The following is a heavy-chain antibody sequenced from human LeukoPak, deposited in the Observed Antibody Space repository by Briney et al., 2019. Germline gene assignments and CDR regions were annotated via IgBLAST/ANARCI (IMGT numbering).Heavy chain of an antibody. D-gene: IGHD4-17*01. CDR1: GHTFTSYP. V-gene: IGHV1-18*01. CDR2: ITTYNGYT. Sequence: ASVKVSFKASGHTFTSYPISWVRQAPGQGLEWMGWITTYNGYTKYAQKLQDRVTMTTDTPTTTAYMDLRGLRSDDTAVYYCARGYDYGDYVGDFDYWGQGTLVTVSS. J-gene: IGHJ4*02. CDR3: ARGYDYGDYVGDFDY.